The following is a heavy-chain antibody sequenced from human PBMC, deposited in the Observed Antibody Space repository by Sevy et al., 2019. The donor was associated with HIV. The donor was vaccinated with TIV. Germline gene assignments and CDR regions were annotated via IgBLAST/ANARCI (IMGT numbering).Heavy chain of an antibody. CDR3: ATGNRNWTAPLDY. V-gene: IGHV3-23*01. D-gene: IGHD1-1*01. J-gene: IGHJ4*02. CDR2: ISGGGGST. CDR1: GFTFSSDA. Sequence: GGSLRLSCAASGFTFSSDAMTWVRQAPGKGLECVSGISGGGGSTYYADSVKVRFTISKDNSKNALFLQVNSMKDEDTAVYSCATGNRNWTAPLDYWGQGTLVTVSS.